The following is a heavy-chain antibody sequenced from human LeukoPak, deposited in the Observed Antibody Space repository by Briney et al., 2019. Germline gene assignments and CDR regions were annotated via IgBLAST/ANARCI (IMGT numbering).Heavy chain of an antibody. J-gene: IGHJ4*02. CDR2: ISHSGST. D-gene: IGHD2-2*01. CDR3: ATLTLGYCSSTSCYGGDY. Sequence: SETLSLTCAVYGGSFSGYYWSWIRQPPGKGLEWIGEISHSGSTNYNPSLKSRVTISVDTSKNQFSLKLSSVTAADTAVYYCATLTLGYCSSTSCYGGDYWGQGTPVTVSS. CDR1: GGSFSGYY. V-gene: IGHV4-34*01.